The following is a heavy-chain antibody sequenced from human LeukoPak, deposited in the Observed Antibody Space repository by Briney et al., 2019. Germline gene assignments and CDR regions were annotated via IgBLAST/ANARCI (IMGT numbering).Heavy chain of an antibody. J-gene: IGHJ4*02. D-gene: IGHD6-6*01. CDR2: ISYDGSNK. Sequence: GGSLRLSCAASGFTFSSYAMHWVRQAPGKGLEWVAVISYDGSNKYYADSVKSRFTISRDNSKNTLYLQMNSLRAEDTAVYYCARANSSSSGFVDYWGQGTLVTVSS. V-gene: IGHV3-30*04. CDR1: GFTFSSYA. CDR3: ARANSSSSGFVDY.